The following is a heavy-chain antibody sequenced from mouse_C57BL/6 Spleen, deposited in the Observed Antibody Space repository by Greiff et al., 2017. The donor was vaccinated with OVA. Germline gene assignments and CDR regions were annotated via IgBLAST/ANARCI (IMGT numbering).Heavy chain of an antibody. V-gene: IGHV5-17*01. CDR1: GFTFSDYG. D-gene: IGHD1-1*01. CDR3: ARRNYGSSSYYFDY. Sequence: EVKLVESGGGLVKPGGSLKLSCAASGFTFSDYGMHWVRQAPEKGLEWVAYISSGSSTIYYADTVKGRFTLSRDNAKDTLFLQMTSLRSEDTAMYYCARRNYGSSSYYFDYWGQGTTLTVSS. CDR2: ISSGSSTI. J-gene: IGHJ2*01.